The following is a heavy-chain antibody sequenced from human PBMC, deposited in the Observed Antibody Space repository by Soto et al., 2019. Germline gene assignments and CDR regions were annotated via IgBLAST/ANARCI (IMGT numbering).Heavy chain of an antibody. Sequence: SETLSLTCTVSGVSITSYFWSWIRQTPGKGLDWIGSISFSGATYSNPSLKGRAALSVDTSENHLSLTLNSVTSADTAVYYCARDMHAGFTHYFDPWGQGTLVTVSS. V-gene: IGHV4-59*01. CDR2: ISFSGAT. J-gene: IGHJ5*02. D-gene: IGHD1-26*01. CDR3: ARDMHAGFTHYFDP. CDR1: GVSITSYF.